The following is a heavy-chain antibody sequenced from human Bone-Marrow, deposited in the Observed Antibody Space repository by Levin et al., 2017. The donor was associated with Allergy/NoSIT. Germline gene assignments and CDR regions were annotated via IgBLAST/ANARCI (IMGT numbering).Heavy chain of an antibody. CDR2: ISYDGSNK. V-gene: IGHV3-30*04. CDR3: ARDLTGEEYFDL. D-gene: IGHD7-27*01. Sequence: GGSLRLSCAASGFTFSSYAMHWVRQAPGKGLEWVAVISYDGSNKYYADSVKGRFTISRDNSKNTLYLQMNSLRAEDTAVYYCARDLTGEEYFDLWGRGTLVTVSS. J-gene: IGHJ2*01. CDR1: GFTFSSYA.